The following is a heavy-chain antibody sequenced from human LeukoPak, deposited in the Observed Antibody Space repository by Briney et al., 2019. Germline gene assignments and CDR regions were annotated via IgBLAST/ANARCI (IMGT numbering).Heavy chain of an antibody. D-gene: IGHD3-10*01. CDR2: INPNSGGT. Sequence: ASVKVSCKASGYTFTAYYMHWVRQAPGQGLEWMGWINPNSGGTDSSQKFQDRVTLTRDTSISTAYMELGSLRSDDTAIYYCARAYGSGSSYHPDYWGQGTLVTVSS. J-gene: IGHJ4*02. V-gene: IGHV1-2*02. CDR1: GYTFTAYY. CDR3: ARAYGSGSSYHPDY.